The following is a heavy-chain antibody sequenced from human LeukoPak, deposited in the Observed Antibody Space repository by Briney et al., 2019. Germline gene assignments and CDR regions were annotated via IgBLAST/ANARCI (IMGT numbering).Heavy chain of an antibody. J-gene: IGHJ4*02. V-gene: IGHV3-30-3*01. CDR1: GFTFSSYA. Sequence: GGSLRLSCAASGFTFSSYAMHWVRQAPGKGLEWVAVISYDGSNKYYADSVKGRFTISRDNSKNTLYLQMNCLRAEDTAVYYCARGGTSGYLDYWGQGTLVTVSS. CDR2: ISYDGSNK. D-gene: IGHD3-22*01. CDR3: ARGGTSGYLDY.